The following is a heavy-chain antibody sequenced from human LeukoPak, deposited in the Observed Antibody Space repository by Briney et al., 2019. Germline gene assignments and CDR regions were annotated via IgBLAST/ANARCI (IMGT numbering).Heavy chain of an antibody. CDR2: ISGGSSFT. J-gene: IGHJ6*03. D-gene: IGHD6-13*01. V-gene: IGHV3-21*01. CDR3: ARDNPAAAGQTYYYYYYMDV. Sequence: GGSLRLSCAASGFSFSSFSMNWVRQAPGKGLEWVSYISGGSSFTYYADSVKGRFTISRDNAKNSLYLQMNSLRAEDTAVYYCARDNPAAAGQTYYYYYYMDVWGKGTTVTVSS. CDR1: GFSFSSFS.